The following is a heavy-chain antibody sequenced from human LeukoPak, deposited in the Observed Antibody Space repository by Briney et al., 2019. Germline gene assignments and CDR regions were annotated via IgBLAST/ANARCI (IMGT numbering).Heavy chain of an antibody. CDR2: ISYDGSNK. CDR1: GFTFSSYG. CDR3: AKVSQWLLDAFDI. V-gene: IGHV3-30*18. Sequence: GGSLRLSCAASGFTFSSYGMHWVRQAPGKGLEWVAVISYDGSNKYYADSVKGRFTISRDNSKNTLYLQMNSLRAEDTAVYYCAKVSQWLLDAFDIWGQGTMVTVSS. D-gene: IGHD6-19*01. J-gene: IGHJ3*02.